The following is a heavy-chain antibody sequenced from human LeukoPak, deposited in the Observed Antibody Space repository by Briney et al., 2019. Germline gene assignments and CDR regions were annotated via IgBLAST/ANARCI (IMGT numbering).Heavy chain of an antibody. CDR2: INHSGST. V-gene: IGHV4-34*01. Sequence: SETLSLTCAVYGGSFSGYYWSWIRQPPGKGLEWIGEINHSGSTNCNPFLKSRVTISVDTSKNQFSLKLSSVTAADTAVYYCARTGGYYDSSGYYPGEFDLWGRGTLVTVSS. D-gene: IGHD3-22*01. CDR1: GGSFSGYY. CDR3: ARTGGYYDSSGYYPGEFDL. J-gene: IGHJ2*01.